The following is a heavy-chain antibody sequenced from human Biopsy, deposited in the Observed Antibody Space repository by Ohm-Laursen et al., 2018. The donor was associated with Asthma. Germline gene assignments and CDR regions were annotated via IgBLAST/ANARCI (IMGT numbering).Heavy chain of an antibody. Sequence: GSLRLSCTASGFTFSSSAMSWVRQAPGKGLERVSAITGSGGTTYYADSVRGRFTTSRDNYKSTLFLQMDSLSTEDTAVYFCAKDFRGIAVAGDRGFDYWGQGTLVTVSS. CDR1: GFTFSSSA. CDR2: ITGSGGTT. J-gene: IGHJ4*02. D-gene: IGHD6-19*01. V-gene: IGHV3-23*01. CDR3: AKDFRGIAVAGDRGFDY.